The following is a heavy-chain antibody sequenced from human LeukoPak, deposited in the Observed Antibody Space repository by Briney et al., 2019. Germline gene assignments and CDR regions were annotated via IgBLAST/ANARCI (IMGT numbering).Heavy chain of an antibody. V-gene: IGHV4-59*08. CDR1: GDSVTSYY. J-gene: IGHJ4*02. CDR3: ARLDCTGDGCYNH. CDR2: VSSDGTT. D-gene: IGHD2-8*02. Sequence: SETLSLTCSVSGDSVTSYYWSWIRQPPGKGLEGIGYVSSDGTTNYTPSLRSRVIMSVDTAKNHISLSLTSLTAADTAIYYCARLDCTGDGCYNHWGQGTLVTVS.